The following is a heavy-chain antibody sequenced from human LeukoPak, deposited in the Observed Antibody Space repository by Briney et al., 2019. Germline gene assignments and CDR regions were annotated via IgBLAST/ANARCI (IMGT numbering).Heavy chain of an antibody. D-gene: IGHD1-20*01. Sequence: PSETLSLTCTVSGGSISSSSYYWGWIRQPPGKGLEWIGSIYYIGSTYYNPSLESRVTISVDTSKNQFSLRLGSVTAADTAVYYCARHLKLTGYWYFDLWGRGTLVTVSS. V-gene: IGHV4-39*01. CDR3: ARHLKLTGYWYFDL. CDR2: IYYIGST. CDR1: GGSISSSSYY. J-gene: IGHJ2*01.